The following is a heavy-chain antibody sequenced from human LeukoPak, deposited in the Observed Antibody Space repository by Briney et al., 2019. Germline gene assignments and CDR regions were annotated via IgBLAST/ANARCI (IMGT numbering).Heavy chain of an antibody. CDR1: GGSISSSSYY. J-gene: IGHJ4*02. Sequence: SETLSLTCTVSGGSISSSSYYWGWIRQPPGKGLVWIGSIYYSGSTYYNPSLKSRVTISVDTSKNQFSLKLSSVTAADTAVYYCARYYGYLVDYWGQGTLVTVST. D-gene: IGHD3-10*01. CDR2: IYYSGST. V-gene: IGHV4-39*07. CDR3: ARYYGYLVDY.